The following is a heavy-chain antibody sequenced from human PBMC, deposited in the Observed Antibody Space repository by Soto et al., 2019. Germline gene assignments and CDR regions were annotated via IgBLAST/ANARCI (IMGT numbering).Heavy chain of an antibody. V-gene: IGHV3-30*03. CDR3: ARGPPTQQSYYYDSSGYYYGMDV. CDR1: GFTFSSYG. CDR2: ISYDGSNK. J-gene: IGHJ6*02. D-gene: IGHD3-22*01. Sequence: AGGSLRLSCAASGFTFSSYGMHWVRQAPGKGLEWVAVISYDGSNKYYADSVKGRFTISRDNSKNTLYLQMNSLRAEDTAVYYCARGPPTQQSYYYDSSGYYYGMDVWGQGTTVTVSS.